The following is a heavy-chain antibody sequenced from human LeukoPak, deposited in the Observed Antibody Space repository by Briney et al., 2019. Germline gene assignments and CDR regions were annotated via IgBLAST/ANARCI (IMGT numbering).Heavy chain of an antibody. D-gene: IGHD3-10*01. CDR1: GFTFSSSA. Sequence: GGSLRLSCAASGFTFSSSAMSWVRQAPGKGLEWVSTIGNTGSSTYYADSVTGRFTISRDNSKNTLDLQMNSLRAEDTAAYYCAKHLSGGSGSGLDYWGQGILVTVST. CDR3: AKHLSGGSGSGLDY. CDR2: IGNTGSST. V-gene: IGHV3-23*01. J-gene: IGHJ4*02.